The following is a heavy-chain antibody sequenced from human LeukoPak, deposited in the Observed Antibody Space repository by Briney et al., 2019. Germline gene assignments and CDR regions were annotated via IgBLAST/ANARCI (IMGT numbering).Heavy chain of an antibody. CDR3: ARVMGTDSSGYYYH. Sequence: GGSLRVSCVGSGFTFSSYWMSWVRQAPGKGLEWVANINQDGSEKYNVDSVKGRFTISRDNAKNSLYLQMTSLRAEDTALYYCARVMGTDSSGYYYHWGRGTLVTVSS. V-gene: IGHV3-7*03. CDR1: GFTFSSYW. CDR2: INQDGSEK. D-gene: IGHD3-22*01. J-gene: IGHJ5*02.